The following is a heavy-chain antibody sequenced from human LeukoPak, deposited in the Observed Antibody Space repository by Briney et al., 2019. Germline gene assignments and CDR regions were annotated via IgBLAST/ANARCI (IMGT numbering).Heavy chain of an antibody. CDR2: IKQDGSEK. CDR1: GFTFSSYW. CDR3: TRDLMDYDVSTGLHHYYMDV. D-gene: IGHD3-9*01. Sequence: GGSLRLSCAASGFTFSSYWMSWVRQAPGKGLEWVANIKQDGSEKYYVDSVKGRFTISRDNAKNSLYLQMNTLRVEDTAVYYCTRDLMDYDVSTGLHHYYMDVWGQGTTVTVSS. V-gene: IGHV3-7*01. J-gene: IGHJ6*02.